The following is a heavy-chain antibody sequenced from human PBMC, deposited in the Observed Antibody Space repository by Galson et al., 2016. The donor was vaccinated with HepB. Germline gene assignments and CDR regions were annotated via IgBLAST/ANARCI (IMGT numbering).Heavy chain of an antibody. CDR1: GDSVSSGKYY. J-gene: IGHJ6*02. CDR2: IYNGGST. D-gene: IGHD2-15*01. V-gene: IGHV4-30-4*08. Sequence: TLSLTCTVSGDSVSSGKYYWSWIRQPPGKGLEWIGYIYNGGSTRYNPSPRIRLTISADTSKNQFSLKMSSVTAADTAVYYCARDLGFCSGANCRGGMDVWGQGTTVTVSS. CDR3: ARDLGFCSGANCRGGMDV.